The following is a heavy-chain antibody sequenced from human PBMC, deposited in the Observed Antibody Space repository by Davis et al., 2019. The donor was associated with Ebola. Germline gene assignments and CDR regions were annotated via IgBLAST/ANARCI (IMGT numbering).Heavy chain of an antibody. CDR2: SYYSGYT. D-gene: IGHD3-3*01. CDR3: ARVEEEGHQE. V-gene: IGHV4-31*03. Sequence: SETLSLTCTVSGGSISSGAYYWTWIRQHPGKGLEWIGFSYYSGYTYYNPSLKSRVTISLDTSKNQFSLKLSSVTAADTAVYYCARVEEEGHQEWGQGTLVTVSS. J-gene: IGHJ4*02. CDR1: GGSISSGAYY.